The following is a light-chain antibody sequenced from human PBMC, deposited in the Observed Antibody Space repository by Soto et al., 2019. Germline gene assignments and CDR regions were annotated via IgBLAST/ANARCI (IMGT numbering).Light chain of an antibody. CDR1: SSDVGGYDF. J-gene: IGLJ3*02. V-gene: IGLV2-11*01. CDR2: DVT. CDR3: SSYAGSYILGV. Sequence: QSALAQPRSVSGSPGQSVTLSCTGTSSDVGGYDFVSWYQQYPGKAPKLIIFDVTERTSGVPDRFSGSKSGNSASLTISGLQAEDDADYYCSSYAGSYILGVFGGGTKVTVL.